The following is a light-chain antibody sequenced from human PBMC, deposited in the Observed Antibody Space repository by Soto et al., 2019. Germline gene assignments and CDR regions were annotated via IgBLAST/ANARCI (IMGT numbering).Light chain of an antibody. V-gene: IGKV3-20*01. CDR3: QQYGDSPIT. CDR1: QSVTSTY. J-gene: IGKJ5*01. CDR2: GAS. Sequence: EIVLTQSPGTLSLSPGERATLSCRSSQSVTSTYLAWYQQKAGQAPRLLIYGASSRATGVPDRFSGNGSGTDFTLTITRLEPEDFALYYCQQYGDSPITFGQGTRLEIK.